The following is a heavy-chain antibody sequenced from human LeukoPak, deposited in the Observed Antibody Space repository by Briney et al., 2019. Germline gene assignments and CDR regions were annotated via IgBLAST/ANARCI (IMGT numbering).Heavy chain of an antibody. CDR2: ISYDGSNK. CDR1: GFTLSSYA. CDR3: ARGGDYYYDSSGYYSPVDY. D-gene: IGHD3-22*01. V-gene: IGHV3-30*04. Sequence: GRSLRLSCAASGFTLSSYAMHWVRQAPGKGLEWVAVISYDGSNKYYADSVKGRFTISRDNSKNTLYLQMNSLRAEDTAVYDCARGGDYYYDSSGYYSPVDYWGQGTLVTVSS. J-gene: IGHJ4*02.